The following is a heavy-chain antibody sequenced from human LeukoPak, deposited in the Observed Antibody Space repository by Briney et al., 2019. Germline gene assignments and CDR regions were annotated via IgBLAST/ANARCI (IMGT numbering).Heavy chain of an antibody. V-gene: IGHV1-8*01. CDR2: MNPNSGNT. D-gene: IGHD6-13*01. CDR3: ARPYNSRNWFDP. Sequence: VASVKISCKASGYTFTSYDINWVRQATGQGLEWMGWMNPNSGNTGYAQKFQDRVTITRDTSASTAYMELSSLRSEDTAVYYCARPYNSRNWFDPWGQGTLVTVSS. J-gene: IGHJ5*02. CDR1: GYTFTSYD.